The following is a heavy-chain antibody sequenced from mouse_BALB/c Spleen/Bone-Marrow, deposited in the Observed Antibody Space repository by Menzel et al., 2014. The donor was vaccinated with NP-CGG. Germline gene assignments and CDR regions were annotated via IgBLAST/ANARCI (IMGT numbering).Heavy chain of an antibody. J-gene: IGHJ2*01. CDR3: ARSYNSFDF. CDR2: VDPYYGAT. V-gene: IGHV1-39*01. CDR1: GYSFTGYN. Sequence: EVQVVESGPELEKPGAPVKISCKASGYSFTGYNMNWVKRYNGQSLEWIGNVDPYYGATTYNQKFKGKATLTVDKSSSTAYMQLERLTSEDSAVYYCARSYNSFDFWGQGTTLTVSS.